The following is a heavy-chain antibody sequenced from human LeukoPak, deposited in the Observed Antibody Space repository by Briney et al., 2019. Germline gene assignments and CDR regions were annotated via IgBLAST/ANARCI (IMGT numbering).Heavy chain of an antibody. CDR2: IYHSGST. Sequence: PSETLSLTCTVSGYSISSGYYWGWIRQPPGKGLEWIGSIYHSGSTYYNPSLKSRVTISVDTSKNQFSLKLSSVTAADTAVYYCARLQRRGYSYGGFGYFDYWGQGTLVTVSS. V-gene: IGHV4-38-2*02. CDR1: GYSISSGYY. CDR3: ARLQRRGYSYGGFGYFDY. J-gene: IGHJ4*02. D-gene: IGHD5-18*01.